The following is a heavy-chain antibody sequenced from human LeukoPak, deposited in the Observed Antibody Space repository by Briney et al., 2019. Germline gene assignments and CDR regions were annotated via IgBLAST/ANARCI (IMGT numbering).Heavy chain of an antibody. CDR1: GGSISPYY. CDR2: VYYSGST. J-gene: IGHJ5*02. Sequence: SETLSLTCTVSGGSISPYYWSWIRQPPGKXXXXXGYVYYSGSTNYNPSLKSRVTISVDTSKSQFSLKLTSVTAADTAVYYCARGGGSGRGNWFDPWGQGSLVIVSS. CDR3: ARGGGSGRGNWFDP. D-gene: IGHD3-10*01. V-gene: IGHV4-59*01.